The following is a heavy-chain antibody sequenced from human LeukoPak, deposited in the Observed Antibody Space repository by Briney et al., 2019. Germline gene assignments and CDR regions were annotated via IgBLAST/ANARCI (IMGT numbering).Heavy chain of an antibody. CDR2: ISAYNGNT. Sequence: ASVKVSCKASGYTFTSYGISWVRQAPGQGLEWKGWISAYNGNTNYAQKLQGRVTMTTDTSTSTAYMELRSLRSDDTAVYYCARVGFADFYDYVWGSYRTPDYWGQGTLVTVSS. J-gene: IGHJ4*02. CDR3: ARVGFADFYDYVWGSYRTPDY. D-gene: IGHD3-16*02. V-gene: IGHV1-18*01. CDR1: GYTFTSYG.